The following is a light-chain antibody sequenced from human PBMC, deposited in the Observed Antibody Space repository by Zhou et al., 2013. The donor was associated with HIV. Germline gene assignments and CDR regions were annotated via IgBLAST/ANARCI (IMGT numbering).Light chain of an antibody. Sequence: DVQMTQSPSSVSASIGATVTITCRASQGVGRWLAWYQQKPGQAPKLVIYAASNLQSGVPSRFSGSGSGTNFTLTISSLQPEDFATYHCQQSYSTPWTFGQGTKVEIK. CDR3: QQSYSTPWT. J-gene: IGKJ1*01. CDR2: AAS. CDR1: QGVGRW. V-gene: IGKV1-12*01.